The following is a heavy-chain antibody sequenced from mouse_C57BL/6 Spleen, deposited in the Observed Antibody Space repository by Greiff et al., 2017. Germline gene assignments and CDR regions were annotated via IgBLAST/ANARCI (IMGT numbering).Heavy chain of an antibody. CDR3: ARGRGSSGRYAMDY. J-gene: IGHJ4*01. Sequence: VQLQQPGAELVRPGTSVKLSCKASGYTFTSYWMHWVKQRPGQGLEWIGVIDPSDSYTNYNQKFKGKATLTVDTSSSTAYMQLSSLTSEDSAVYYCARGRGSSGRYAMDYWGQGTSVTVSS. V-gene: IGHV1-59*01. CDR2: IDPSDSYT. CDR1: GYTFTSYW. D-gene: IGHD3-2*02.